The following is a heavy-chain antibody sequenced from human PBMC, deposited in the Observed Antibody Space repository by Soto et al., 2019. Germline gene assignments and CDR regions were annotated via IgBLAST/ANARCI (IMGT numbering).Heavy chain of an antibody. CDR1: GFPFSSYW. D-gene: IGHD3-9*01. CDR3: ARDYYGLLTGYYTDY. V-gene: IGHV3-74*01. CDR2: ISGDGVTT. J-gene: IGHJ4*02. Sequence: EVQLVESGGDLVQRGGSLRLSCAASGFPFSSYWMHWVRHTPGKGLDWVARISGDGVTTYYADSVTGRFTVSRDNAKNNWSLQISGLRAEDTAVYYCARDYYGLLTGYYTDYWGQGTLVSVSS.